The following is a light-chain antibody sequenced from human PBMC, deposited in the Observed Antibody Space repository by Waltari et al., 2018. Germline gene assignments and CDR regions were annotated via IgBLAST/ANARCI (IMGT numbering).Light chain of an antibody. J-gene: IGLJ3*02. V-gene: IGLV6-57*01. CDR2: EDN. CDR3: QSYDSSNEV. Sequence: NFMLTQPHSVSESPGKTVTISCTRSSGSIASNYVQWYQQRPGSSPTTLIYEDNQRPSGVPDRFSGSIDSSSNSASLTISGLKTEDEADYYCQSYDSSNEVFGGGTKLTVL. CDR1: SGSIASNY.